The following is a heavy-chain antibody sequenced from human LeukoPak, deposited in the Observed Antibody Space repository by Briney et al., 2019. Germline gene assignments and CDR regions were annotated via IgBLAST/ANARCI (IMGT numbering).Heavy chain of an antibody. CDR2: TYTSGSS. Sequence: PPETLSLTCIVSGGSISSYHWSWIRQPAGKRLEWIGHTYTSGSSNYNPSLKSRVTMSVDTSNNQFSLKLNSVTAADTAVYYCARGGGYGRNWFDPWGQGTLVIVSS. D-gene: IGHD2-15*01. V-gene: IGHV4-4*07. CDR1: GGSISSYH. J-gene: IGHJ5*02. CDR3: ARGGGYGRNWFDP.